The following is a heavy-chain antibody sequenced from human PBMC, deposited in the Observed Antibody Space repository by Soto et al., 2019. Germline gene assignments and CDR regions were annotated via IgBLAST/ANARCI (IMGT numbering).Heavy chain of an antibody. Sequence: VQLVESGGGLVQPGGSLRLSCTASGVTLSDHHMNWVRQVPGKGLEWLGRTRKKSDYYPTQYAASVKGRFTISRDDSKNLVFLQMNSLKAEDTAVYYCVRESFFGFDDWGQGTLVTVSS. D-gene: IGHD3-10*01. J-gene: IGHJ4*02. CDR2: TRKKSDYYPT. V-gene: IGHV3-72*01. CDR3: VRESFFGFDD. CDR1: GVTLSDHH.